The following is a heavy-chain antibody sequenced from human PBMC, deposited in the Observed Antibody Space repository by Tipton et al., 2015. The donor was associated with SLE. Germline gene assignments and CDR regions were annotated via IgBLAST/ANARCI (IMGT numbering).Heavy chain of an antibody. Sequence: TLSLTCVVSDDSLSSSYWSWIRQPPGKGLEWIASLDDSGNTNYNPSLRSRVTTSIDTPKSQFSPKLSSVTAADTAVYYCAKGSGWYKDWGQGTLVTVSS. D-gene: IGHD6-19*01. CDR1: DDSLSSSY. V-gene: IGHV4-59*01. J-gene: IGHJ4*02. CDR2: LDDSGNT. CDR3: AKGSGWYKD.